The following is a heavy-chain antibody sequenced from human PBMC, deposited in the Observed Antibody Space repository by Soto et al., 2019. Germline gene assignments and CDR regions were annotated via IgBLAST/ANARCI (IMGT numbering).Heavy chain of an antibody. Sequence: ASVKASCKASGGTFSSYTISWVRQAPGQGLEWMGRIIPILGIANYAQKFQGRVTITADKSTSTAYMELSSLRSEDTAVYYCARDKNALLARIAYYHYHLAFSAKRTSDTGSS. D-gene: IGHD5-12*01. CDR2: IIPILGIA. CDR1: GGTFSSYT. J-gene: IGHJ6*03. V-gene: IGHV1-69*04. CDR3: ARDKNALLARIAYYHYHLAF.